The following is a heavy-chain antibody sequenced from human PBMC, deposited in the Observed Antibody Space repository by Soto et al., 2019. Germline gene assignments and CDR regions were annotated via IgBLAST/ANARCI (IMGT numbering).Heavy chain of an antibody. J-gene: IGHJ4*02. Sequence: SETLSLTCAVYGGSFSGYYWSWIRQPPGKGLEWIGEINHSGSTNYNPSLKSRVTISVDTSKNQFSLKLSSVTAADTAVYYCARVGRGDGYNSSDYWGQGTLVTVSS. CDR3: ARVGRGDGYNSSDY. V-gene: IGHV4-34*01. D-gene: IGHD5-12*01. CDR2: INHSGST. CDR1: GGSFSGYY.